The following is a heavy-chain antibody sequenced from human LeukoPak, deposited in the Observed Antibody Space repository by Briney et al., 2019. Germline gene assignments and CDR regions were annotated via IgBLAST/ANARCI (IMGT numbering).Heavy chain of an antibody. V-gene: IGHV1-69*04. CDR1: GYTFTSYG. Sequence: SVKVSCKASGYTFTSYGISWVRQAPGQGLEWMGRIIPILGIANYAQKFQGRVTITADKSTSTAYMELSSLRSEDTAVYYCASVDTAMVLDYWGQGTLVTVSS. J-gene: IGHJ4*02. CDR2: IIPILGIA. CDR3: ASVDTAMVLDY. D-gene: IGHD5-18*01.